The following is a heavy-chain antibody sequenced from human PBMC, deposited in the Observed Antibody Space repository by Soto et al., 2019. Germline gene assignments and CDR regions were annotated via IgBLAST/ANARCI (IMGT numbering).Heavy chain of an antibody. D-gene: IGHD2-15*01. CDR3: ARHQQYCSGGACFTLLDY. V-gene: IGHV1-3*01. CDR1: GYTFTSYA. CDR2: INAGNGNT. Sequence: GASVKVSCKASGYTFTSYAMHWVRQAPGQRLEWMGWINAGNGNTKYSQKFQGRVTITRDTSASTAHMELSSLRVEDTAVYYCARHQQYCSGGACFTLLDYWAQGTLVTVSS. J-gene: IGHJ4*02.